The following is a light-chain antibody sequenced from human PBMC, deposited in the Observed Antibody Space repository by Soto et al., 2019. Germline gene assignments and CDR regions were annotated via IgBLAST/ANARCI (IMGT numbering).Light chain of an antibody. CDR3: QQYNSYFT. Sequence: DIQMTQSPSTLSVSVGDRVTITCRASQSISSWLAWYQQKPGKAPKLLIYKASSLESGVPSRFSGSGSATEFPLTSSRLQPDDFATYYRQQYNSYFTFGQGTKVEIK. CDR2: KAS. J-gene: IGKJ1*01. CDR1: QSISSW. V-gene: IGKV1-5*03.